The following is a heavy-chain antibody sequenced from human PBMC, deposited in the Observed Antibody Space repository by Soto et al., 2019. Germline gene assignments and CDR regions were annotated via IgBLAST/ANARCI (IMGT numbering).Heavy chain of an antibody. J-gene: IGHJ6*02. D-gene: IGHD2-2*01. CDR2: IYYSGSN. CDR1: GGSISSYY. V-gene: IGHV4-59*01. Sequence: PSEALSLTCTVSGGSISSYYWSWIRQPPGKGLEWIGYIYYSGSNNYNPSLKSRVTISVDTSKNQFSLKLSSVTAADTAVYYCARVPPAAIVYYYYGMDVWGQGTTVTVSS. CDR3: ARVPPAAIVYYYYGMDV.